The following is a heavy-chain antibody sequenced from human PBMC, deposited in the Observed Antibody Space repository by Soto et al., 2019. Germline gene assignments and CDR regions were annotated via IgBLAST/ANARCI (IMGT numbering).Heavy chain of an antibody. CDR2: ISHDGSNR. V-gene: IGHV3-30*03. CDR3: FGNLFWRGY. CDR1: GFTFSSYG. J-gene: IGHJ4*02. Sequence: QVQLVESGGGVVQPGRSLRLSCAASGFTFSSYGMHWVRQAPCKGLEWISLISHDGSNRYYVDSVKGRFTISRDNSNNTLFLQLNSLRPEDTAMYYCFGNLFWRGYWGQGALVTVSS. D-gene: IGHD3-16*01.